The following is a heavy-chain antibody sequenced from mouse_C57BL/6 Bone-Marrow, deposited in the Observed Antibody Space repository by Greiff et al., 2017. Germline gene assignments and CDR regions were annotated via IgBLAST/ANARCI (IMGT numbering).Heavy chain of an antibody. V-gene: IGHV1-64*01. CDR2: IHPNSGST. CDR3: ARAPYYGSSYPAWFAY. J-gene: IGHJ3*01. CDR1: GYTFTSYW. Sequence: QVQLQQSGAELVKPGASVKLSCKASGYTFTSYWMHWVKQRPGQGLEWIGMIHPNSGSTNYNEKFKSKATLTVDKSSSTAYMQLSSLTSEDSAVYYCARAPYYGSSYPAWFAYWGQGTLVTVSA. D-gene: IGHD1-1*01.